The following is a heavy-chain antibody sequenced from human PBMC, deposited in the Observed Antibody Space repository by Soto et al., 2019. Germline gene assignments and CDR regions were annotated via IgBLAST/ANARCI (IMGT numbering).Heavy chain of an antibody. CDR2: ISSSSSYI. V-gene: IGHV3-21*01. CDR3: ARDLDYDILTGYSYNWFDP. D-gene: IGHD3-9*01. Sequence: GGSLRLSCAASGFTFSSYSMNWVRQAPGKGLEWVSSISSSSSYIYYADSVKGRFTISRDNAKNSLYLQMNSLRAEDTAVYYCARDLDYDILTGYSYNWFDPWGQGILVTVSS. CDR1: GFTFSSYS. J-gene: IGHJ5*02.